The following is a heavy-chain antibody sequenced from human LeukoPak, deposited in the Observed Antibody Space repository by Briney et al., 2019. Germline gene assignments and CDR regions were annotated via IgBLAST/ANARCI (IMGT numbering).Heavy chain of an antibody. CDR2: ISGYNGNT. D-gene: IGHD3-10*01. CDR3: ARDDNYGSGQPDD. V-gene: IGHV1-18*01. CDR1: GYTFTSYG. J-gene: IGHJ4*02. Sequence: ASVKVSCKASGYTFTSYGITWVRQAPGQGLGWMGWISGYNGNTNYAQKFQGRVTMTTDTSTSTVYMELRSLRSGDTAVYYCARDDNYGSGQPDDWGQGTLVTVSS.